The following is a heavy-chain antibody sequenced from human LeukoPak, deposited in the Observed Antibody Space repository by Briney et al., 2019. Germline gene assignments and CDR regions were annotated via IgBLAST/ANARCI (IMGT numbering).Heavy chain of an antibody. V-gene: IGHV3-11*04. CDR1: GFTFSDYY. D-gene: IGHD1-26*01. J-gene: IGHJ4*02. Sequence: GGSLRLSCAASGFTFSDYYMSWIRQAPGKGLEWVSYISSSSSTIYYADSVKGRFTISRDNAKNSLYLQMNSLRAEDTAVYYCARDSVQMWIGGSYFDYWGQGTLVTVSS. CDR3: ARDSVQMWIGGSYFDY. CDR2: ISSSSSTI.